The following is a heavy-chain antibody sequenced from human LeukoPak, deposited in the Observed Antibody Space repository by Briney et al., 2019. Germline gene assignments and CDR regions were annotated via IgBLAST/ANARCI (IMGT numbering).Heavy chain of an antibody. J-gene: IGHJ4*02. Sequence: PGGSLRLSCAASGFTFSSYAMSWVRQAPGKGLEWVSAISGSGGSTYYADSVKGRFTISRDNSKNTLYLQMNSLRAEDTAVYYCAKALDIVVVPAAMFVLGSDYWGQGTLVTVSS. CDR1: GFTFSSYA. V-gene: IGHV3-23*01. CDR2: ISGSGGST. D-gene: IGHD2-2*01. CDR3: AKALDIVVVPAAMFVLGSDY.